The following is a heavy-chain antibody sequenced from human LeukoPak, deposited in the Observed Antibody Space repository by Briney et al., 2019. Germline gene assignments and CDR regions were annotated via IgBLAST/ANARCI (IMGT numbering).Heavy chain of an antibody. D-gene: IGHD5-18*01. V-gene: IGHV1-2*02. J-gene: IGHJ4*02. Sequence: ASVKVSCKASGYTFTGYYMHWVRQAPGQGLEWMGRINPNSGGTNYAQKFQGRVTMTRDTSISAAYMELSRLRSDDTAVYYCARDEGTAMVFDYWGQGTLVTVSS. CDR1: GYTFTGYY. CDR2: INPNSGGT. CDR3: ARDEGTAMVFDY.